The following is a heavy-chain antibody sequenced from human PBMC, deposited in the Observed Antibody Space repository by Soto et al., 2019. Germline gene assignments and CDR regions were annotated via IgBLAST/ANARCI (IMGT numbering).Heavy chain of an antibody. V-gene: IGHV4-34*01. J-gene: IGHJ4*02. CDR3: ARVLRLGSSGSYPTLYFDS. CDR2: INHSGST. Sequence: SETLSLTCAVHGGSFSGYYWRWIRQPPGKGLEWIGEINHSGSTNYNPSLKSRVTISVDTSKNQFSLKLSSVTAADTAVYYCARVLRLGSSGSYPTLYFDSWAQAPLVTSPQ. D-gene: IGHD3-10*01. CDR1: GGSFSGYY.